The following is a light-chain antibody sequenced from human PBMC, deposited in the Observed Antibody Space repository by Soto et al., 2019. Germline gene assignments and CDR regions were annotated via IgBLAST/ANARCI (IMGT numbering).Light chain of an antibody. J-gene: IGKJ4*01. CDR1: QSISTW. V-gene: IGKV1-5*03. CDR2: KAS. CDR3: QQYNTYPFT. Sequence: DIQMTQSPSTLSASVGDRVTITCRASQSISTWLAWYQQKPGKAPKLLIFKASSLESGGPSRFSGSGSGTEFNITISSLQPDDFAPYYCQQYNTYPFTFGGGTTVEIK.